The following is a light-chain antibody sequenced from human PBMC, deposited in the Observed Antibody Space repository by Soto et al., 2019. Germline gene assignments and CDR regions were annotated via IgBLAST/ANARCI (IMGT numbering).Light chain of an antibody. CDR2: KAS. CDR3: HQYDSSST. Sequence: IQMTQSPSNMSPTLGDTVTIAFRASQSVGRWLAWYQQRPGKPPSVLIYKASTLKYGVPSRFSGSGSGTEFTLTISSLQPDDFGTYYCHQYDSSSTLGQGTKVDIK. CDR1: QSVGRW. V-gene: IGKV1-5*03. J-gene: IGKJ1*01.